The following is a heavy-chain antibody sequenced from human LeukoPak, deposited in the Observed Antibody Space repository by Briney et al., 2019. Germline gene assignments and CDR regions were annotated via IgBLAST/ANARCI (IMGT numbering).Heavy chain of an antibody. CDR3: ARAHWWNWFDP. V-gene: IGHV3-21*01. Sequence: KAGGSLRLSCAASGFTFSSYSMNWVRQAPGKGLEWVSSISSSSSYIYYADSVKGRFTISRDNAKNSLYLQMNSLRAEDTAVYYCARAHWWNWFDPWGQGTLVTVSS. CDR2: ISSSSSYI. J-gene: IGHJ5*02. D-gene: IGHD2-15*01. CDR1: GFTFSSYS.